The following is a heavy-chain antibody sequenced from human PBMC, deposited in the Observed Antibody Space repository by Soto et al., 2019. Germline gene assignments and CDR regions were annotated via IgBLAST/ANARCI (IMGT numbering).Heavy chain of an antibody. CDR3: AKATATGGGAFEI. J-gene: IGHJ3*02. Sequence: SETLSLTCTVSGGSISSYYWSWIRQPPGKGLEWIGYIYYSGSTHYEDSVKGRFTISRDTSKNTVYLQMNSLTAGDTAVYYCAKATATGGGAFEIYGQGTMVTVSS. D-gene: IGHD2-8*02. V-gene: IGHV4-59*12. CDR2: IYYSGST. CDR1: GGSISSYY.